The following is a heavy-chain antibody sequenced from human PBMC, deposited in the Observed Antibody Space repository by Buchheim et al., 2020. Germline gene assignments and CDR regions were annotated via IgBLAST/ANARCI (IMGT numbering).Heavy chain of an antibody. CDR2: IIPISTIV. CDR3: ARGYCSESNCLVPDGFDV. CDR1: GGTLSKYA. J-gene: IGHJ3*01. Sequence: QVQLVQSGAEVKKPGSSVKISCKASGGTLSKYALGWVRQAPGQGLEWMGGIIPISTIVNYAQSFQGRLTIFADESTNSAYMELSSLRYDDTAVYYCARGYCSESNCLVPDGFDVWGQGT. V-gene: IGHV1-69*01. D-gene: IGHD2-15*01.